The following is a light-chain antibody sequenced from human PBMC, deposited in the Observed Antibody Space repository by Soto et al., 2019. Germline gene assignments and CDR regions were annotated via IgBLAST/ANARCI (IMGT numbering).Light chain of an antibody. J-gene: IGKJ1*01. CDR3: QHYAANSPWT. V-gene: IGKV1-5*03. CDR2: KAS. Sequence: DIQMTQSPSTLSASVGDRVTITCRASQSIDGWLAWFQQKPGKAPKVLISKASTLESGVPSRFSGSASGTEFTLTISSLQTEDFATYYCQHYAANSPWTFGQGTKVEIK. CDR1: QSIDGW.